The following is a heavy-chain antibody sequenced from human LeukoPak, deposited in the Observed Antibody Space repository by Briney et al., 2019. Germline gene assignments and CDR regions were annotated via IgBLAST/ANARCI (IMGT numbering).Heavy chain of an antibody. CDR3: ARVRSSWYYFDY. Sequence: GGSLRLSCAASGFTFSSYSMNWVRQAPGKGLQWVSSISSSSSYIYYADSVKGRFTISRDNAKNSLYLQMNSLRAEDTAVYYCARVRSSWYYFDYWGQGALVTVSS. D-gene: IGHD6-13*01. J-gene: IGHJ4*02. CDR2: ISSSSSYI. V-gene: IGHV3-21*01. CDR1: GFTFSSYS.